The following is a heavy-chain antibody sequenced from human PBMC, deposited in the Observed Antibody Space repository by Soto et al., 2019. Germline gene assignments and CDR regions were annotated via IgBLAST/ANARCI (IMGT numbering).Heavy chain of an antibody. CDR2: MNPNSGNT. CDR1: GYTFTSYD. J-gene: IGHJ6*04. CDR3: ARATQHVYGTDV. Sequence: ASVKVSCKASGYTFTSYDINWVRQATGQGLEWMGWMNPNSGNTGYAQKFQGRVTMTRNTSISTAYMELSSLRSEDTAVYYCARATQHVYGTDVWGKGTTVTVSS. V-gene: IGHV1-8*01. D-gene: IGHD2-15*01.